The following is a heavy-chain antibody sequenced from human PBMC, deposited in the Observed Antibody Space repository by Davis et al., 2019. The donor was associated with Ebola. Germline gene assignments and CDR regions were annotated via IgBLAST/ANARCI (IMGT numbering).Heavy chain of an antibody. J-gene: IGHJ4*02. CDR2: IWYDGSNK. CDR3: AKGDFWSGSYYFDY. Sequence: PGGSLRLSCTASGFTFSDYAMHWVRQAPGKGLEWVAVIWYDGSNKYYADSVKGRFTISRDNSKNTLYLQMNSLRAEDTAVYYCAKGDFWSGSYYFDYWGQGTLVTVSS. CDR1: GFTFSDYA. D-gene: IGHD3-3*01. V-gene: IGHV3-33*06.